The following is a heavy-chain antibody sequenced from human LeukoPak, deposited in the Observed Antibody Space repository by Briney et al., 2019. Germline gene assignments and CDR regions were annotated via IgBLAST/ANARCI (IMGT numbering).Heavy chain of an antibody. CDR3: AKVRIAVAGTFRWFDP. Sequence: PGGSLRLSCTVSGFTVSSNSMSWVRQAPGKGLEWVSAISGSGGSTYYADSVKGRFTISRDNSKNTLYLQMNSLRAEDTAVYYCAKVRIAVAGTFRWFDPWGQGTLVTVSS. CDR2: ISGSGGST. CDR1: GFTVSSNS. V-gene: IGHV3-23*01. J-gene: IGHJ5*02. D-gene: IGHD6-19*01.